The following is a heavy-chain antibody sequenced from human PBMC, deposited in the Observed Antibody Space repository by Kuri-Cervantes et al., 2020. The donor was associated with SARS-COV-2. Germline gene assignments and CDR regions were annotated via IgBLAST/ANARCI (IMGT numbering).Heavy chain of an antibody. V-gene: IGHV3-30*02. CDR2: IRYDGSNK. CDR3: AKDMRGTRTYFDY. D-gene: IGHD1-7*01. J-gene: IGHJ4*02. CDR1: GFTFSSYG. Sequence: GESLKISCAASGFTFSSYGMHWVRQAPGKGLEWVAFIRYDGSNKYYADSVKGRFTISRDNSKNTLYLQMNSLRAEDTAAYYCAKDMRGTRTYFDYWGQGTLVTVSS.